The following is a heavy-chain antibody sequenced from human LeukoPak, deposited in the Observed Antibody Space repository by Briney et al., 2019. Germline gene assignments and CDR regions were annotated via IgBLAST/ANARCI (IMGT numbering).Heavy chain of an antibody. Sequence: SETLSLTCTVSGGSISSCYWSWIRQPPGKGLEWIGYIYYSGSTNYNPSLKSRVTISVDTSKNQFSLKLSSVTAADTAVYYCARVTNGDYGEWFDPWGQGTLVTVSS. CDR3: ARVTNGDYGEWFDP. V-gene: IGHV4-59*01. D-gene: IGHD4-17*01. CDR1: GGSISSCY. CDR2: IYYSGST. J-gene: IGHJ5*02.